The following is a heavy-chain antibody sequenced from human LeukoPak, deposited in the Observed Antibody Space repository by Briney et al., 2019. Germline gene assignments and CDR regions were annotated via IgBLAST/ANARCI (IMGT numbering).Heavy chain of an antibody. J-gene: IGHJ4*02. CDR1: GGSITSSSYY. D-gene: IGHD4-17*01. Sequence: SETLSLTCTVSGGSITSSSYYWGWIRRPPGKGLEWIGNIYYTGSTYYNPSLRSRVTISVDTSKNQFSLKLSSVTAADTAVYYCARHADYGAYLDYWGQGTLVTVSS. CDR2: IYYTGST. V-gene: IGHV4-39*01. CDR3: ARHADYGAYLDY.